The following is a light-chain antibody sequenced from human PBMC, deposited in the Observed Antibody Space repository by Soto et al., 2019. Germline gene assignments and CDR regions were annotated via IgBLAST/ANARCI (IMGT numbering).Light chain of an antibody. CDR2: DVR. CDR1: SSDVGAFNF. Sequence: QSALTQPASVSGSPGQSITISCTGTSSDVGAFNFASWYQQHPGKAPKLMIYDVRHRPSGVSDRFSGSKSGNTASLTIYGLQAEDEADYYCTSHTTTSPPVLFGGGTKLTVL. J-gene: IGLJ2*01. CDR3: TSHTTTSPPVL. V-gene: IGLV2-14*03.